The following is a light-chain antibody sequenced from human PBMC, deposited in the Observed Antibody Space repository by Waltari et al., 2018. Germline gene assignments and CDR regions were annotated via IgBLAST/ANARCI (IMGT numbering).Light chain of an antibody. CDR3: GADHGSGSSFVYV. V-gene: IGLV9-49*03. Sequence: QPVLTQPPSASASLGASVTLTCTLSSGYSNYKVDWYQQRPGKGPRFVMRGGTGGIVGYKGDGIRDRFSVSGSGLNRYLTIKNIQEEDESDYHCGADHGSGSSFVYVFGTGTKVTVL. CDR2: GGTGGIVG. CDR1: SGYSNYK. J-gene: IGLJ1*01.